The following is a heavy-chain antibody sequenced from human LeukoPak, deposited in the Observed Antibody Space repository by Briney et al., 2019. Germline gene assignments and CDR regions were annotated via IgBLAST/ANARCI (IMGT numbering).Heavy chain of an antibody. CDR3: ARDFDMGITPGDDFDF. CDR1: GFSFSKYW. Sequence: GGSLRLSCAASGFSFSKYWMHCVRQTPGEGLVWVARIKEDGTYTSYADSVKGRFTISRDNARNTVFLQMNSLRAEDTAVYYCARDFDMGITPGDDFDFWGQGTLVTVSS. D-gene: IGHD3-9*01. CDR2: IKEDGTYT. J-gene: IGHJ4*02. V-gene: IGHV3-74*01.